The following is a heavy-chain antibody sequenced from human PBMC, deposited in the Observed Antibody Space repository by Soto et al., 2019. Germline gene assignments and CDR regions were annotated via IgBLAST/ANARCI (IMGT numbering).Heavy chain of an antibody. CDR1: GGTFSSYS. D-gene: IGHD1-26*01. V-gene: IGHV1-69*01. CDR3: ARDGGRHSGGIDY. Sequence: QVQLVQSGAEVKKPGSSVKVSCKASGGTFSSYSINWVRQAPGQGLEWMGEIIPIFGTANYAQKFQGRVTITAEESTSTAYMERSSLRSEDTAVYYCARDGGRHSGGIDYWGQGTLVTVSS. CDR2: IIPIFGTA. J-gene: IGHJ4*02.